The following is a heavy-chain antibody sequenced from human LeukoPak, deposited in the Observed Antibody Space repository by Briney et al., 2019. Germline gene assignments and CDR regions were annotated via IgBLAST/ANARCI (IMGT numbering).Heavy chain of an antibody. CDR1: GFTSDVYG. J-gene: IGHJ3*02. V-gene: IGHV3-20*04. CDR3: AGYSGYDSDTAAFDI. CDR2: IYWNGVST. Sequence: GGSLRVSCAASGFTSDVYGVCWGRQTPGKGLEWGSGIYWNGVSTGYAESVKGRFTISRDNAKNSLYLQMNSLRAEDTALYYCAGYSGYDSDTAAFDIWGQGTMVTVSS. D-gene: IGHD5-12*01.